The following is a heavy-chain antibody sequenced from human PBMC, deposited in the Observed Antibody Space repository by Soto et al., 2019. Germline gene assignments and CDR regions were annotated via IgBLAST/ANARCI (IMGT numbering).Heavy chain of an antibody. D-gene: IGHD2-21*01. CDR1: ALPFTDYS. CDR2: ISHEGRST. CDR3: AADGVPRTSLRYYYLRF. V-gene: IGHV3-30*04. Sequence: HPGRSLRLSGAVSALPFTDYSMHWVRQTAGGGLGWVAFISHEGRSTFYSDSVKGRFTISRDNSTSLQFLQMNGVTVEDTATYYCAADGVPRTSLRYYYLRFWGRGTMVTVSS. J-gene: IGHJ4*02.